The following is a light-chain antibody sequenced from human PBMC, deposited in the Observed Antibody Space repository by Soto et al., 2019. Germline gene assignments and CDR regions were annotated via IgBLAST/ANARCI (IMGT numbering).Light chain of an antibody. CDR2: AAS. V-gene: IGKV1-27*01. CDR1: QGISNY. Sequence: DIQMTQSPSSLSASVGDRVTITCRASQGISNYLAWYQQKPGKVPKLLIYAASTLQPGVPSRFSGSGSGTDFTLTISSLQPKDVATYYCQNLRTFGQGTKVAIK. CDR3: QNLRT. J-gene: IGKJ1*01.